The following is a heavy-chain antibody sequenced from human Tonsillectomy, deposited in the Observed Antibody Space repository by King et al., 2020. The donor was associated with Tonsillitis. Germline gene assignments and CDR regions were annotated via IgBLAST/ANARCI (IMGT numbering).Heavy chain of an antibody. CDR1: GFTLGNPW. J-gene: IGHJ4*02. CDR2: IKRKTVVGKK. D-gene: IGHD6-19*01. V-gene: IGHV3-15*02. CDR3: TTDPSSSGWYGGDY. Sequence: VQLVESGEALVSPGGSFNLSWPAPGFTLGNPWRTWAARAPGKGLSGLAGIKRKTVVGKKDYAAPVKGRFTISRDDSKNTLYLQMKSRKTEDTAVYYCTTDPSSSGWYGGDYWGQGTLVTVSS.